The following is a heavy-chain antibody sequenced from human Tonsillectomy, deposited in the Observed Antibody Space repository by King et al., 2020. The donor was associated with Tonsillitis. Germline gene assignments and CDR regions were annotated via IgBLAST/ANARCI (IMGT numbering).Heavy chain of an antibody. J-gene: IGHJ6*02. CDR2: ISSSGSII. CDR1: GFTFSDYY. CDR3: ASADRMVAAYYYYGMDV. V-gene: IGHV3-11*01. D-gene: IGHD2-15*01. Sequence: VQLVESGGGLVKPGGSLRLSCAASGFTFSDYYMSWIRQAPGKGLEWVSYISSSGSIIYYADSVKGRFTISRDNAKNSLYLQMNSLRAEDTAVYYCASADRMVAAYYYYGMDVWGQGTTVTVSS.